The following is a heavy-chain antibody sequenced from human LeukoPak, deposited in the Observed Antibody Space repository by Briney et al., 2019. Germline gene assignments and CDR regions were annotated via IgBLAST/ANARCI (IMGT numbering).Heavy chain of an antibody. V-gene: IGHV3-30*02. CDR3: AKEEIQMWSLDS. CDR1: GFIFSIYA. J-gene: IGHJ4*02. Sequence: GGSLRLSCAASGFIFSIYAMHWVRQAPGKGLEWVAFIRYDGSNKYYADSVKGRFIISRDNSKNTLFLQMNSLRAEETAVYYCAKEEIQMWSLDSWDQGTLVTVSS. CDR2: IRYDGSNK. D-gene: IGHD2-21*01.